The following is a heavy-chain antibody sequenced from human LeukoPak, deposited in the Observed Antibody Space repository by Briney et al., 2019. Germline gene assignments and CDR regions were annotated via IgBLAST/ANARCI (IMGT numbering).Heavy chain of an antibody. CDR2: INHSGSA. J-gene: IGHJ4*02. V-gene: IGHV4-34*01. Sequence: SETLSLTCAVSGGSFSGYYWTWIRQPPGEGLEWIGEINHSGSANDNPSLKSRVTISLDTSKNQFSLKLSSVTAADTAVYYCARGQGTVTTHWGQGTLVTVSS. CDR1: GGSFSGYY. D-gene: IGHD4-17*01. CDR3: ARGQGTVTTH.